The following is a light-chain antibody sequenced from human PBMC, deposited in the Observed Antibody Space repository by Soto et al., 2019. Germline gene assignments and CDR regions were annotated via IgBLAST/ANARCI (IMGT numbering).Light chain of an antibody. CDR1: SSDVGGYNY. CDR2: DVS. V-gene: IGLV2-14*01. CDR3: SSYTSSSPYV. J-gene: IGLJ1*01. Sequence: QSALTQPASVSGSPGQSITISYTGTSSDVGGYNYVSWYQQHPGKAPKLMIYDVSNRPSGVSNRFSGSKSGNTASLTISGLQAEDEADYYCSSYTSSSPYVFGTGTKLTVL.